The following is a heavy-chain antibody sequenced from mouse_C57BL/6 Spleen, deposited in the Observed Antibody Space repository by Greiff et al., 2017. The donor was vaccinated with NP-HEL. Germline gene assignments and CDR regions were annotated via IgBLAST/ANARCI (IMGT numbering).Heavy chain of an antibody. CDR3: ARGTGPLLDY. D-gene: IGHD4-1*01. Sequence: EVKLMESGPGLVKPSQSLSLTCSVTGYSITSGYYWNWIRQFPGNKLEWMGYISYDGSNNYNPSLKNRISITRDTSKNQFFLKLNSVTTEDTATYYCARGTGPLLDYWGQGTTLTVSS. J-gene: IGHJ2*01. CDR1: GYSITSGYY. V-gene: IGHV3-6*01. CDR2: ISYDGSN.